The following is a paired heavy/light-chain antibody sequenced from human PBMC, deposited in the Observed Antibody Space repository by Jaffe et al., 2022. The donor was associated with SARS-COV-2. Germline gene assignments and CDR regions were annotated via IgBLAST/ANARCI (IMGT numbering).Heavy chain of an antibody. V-gene: IGHV3-7*01. CDR2: ISQDGNEK. J-gene: IGHJ6*02. D-gene: IGHD1-1*01. CDR3: APTSAGRGGMDV. Sequence: EVQLVESGGGLVQPGGSLRLSCAASGFTFSGNWMGWVRQAPGKGLEWVATISQDGNEKYYVDSVKGRFTVSRDNAKNSLYLQMHSLRAEDTAIYYCAPTSAGRGGMDVWGQGTTVTVSS. CDR1: GFTFSGNW.
Light chain of an antibody. CDR1: QSLVHSDGNTY. CDR3: LQGVFWPWT. Sequence: DVVMTQSPLSLPVTLGQPASISCRSSQSLVHSDGNTYLNWFQQRPGQSPRRLIYQVSNRDSGVPDRFSGSGSGTDFTLKISRVEAEDVGVYYCLQGVFWPWTFGQGTKVEIK. V-gene: IGKV2-30*02. J-gene: IGKJ1*01. CDR2: QVS.